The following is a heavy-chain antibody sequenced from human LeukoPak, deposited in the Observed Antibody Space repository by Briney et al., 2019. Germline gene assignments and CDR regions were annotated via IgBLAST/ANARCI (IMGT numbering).Heavy chain of an antibody. D-gene: IGHD3-10*01. J-gene: IGHJ4*02. V-gene: IGHV3-30*02. CDR3: AKEDYYGSGTIDY. CDR1: GFTFSSYS. CDR2: IRYDGSNK. Sequence: GGSLRLSCAASGFTFSSYSMHWVRQAPGKGLEWVAFIRYDGSNKYYADSVKGRFTISRDNSKNTLYLQVNSLRAEDTAVYYCAKEDYYGSGTIDYWGQGTLVTVSS.